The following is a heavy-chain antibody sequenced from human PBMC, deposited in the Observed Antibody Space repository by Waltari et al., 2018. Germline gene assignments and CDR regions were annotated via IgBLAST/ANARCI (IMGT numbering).Heavy chain of an antibody. V-gene: IGHV3-11*01. CDR3: AREASGWTPHFDN. D-gene: IGHD6-19*01. Sequence: QVQLVESGGGLVKPGGSLRLSCAVSGFTFSDYFMTWISQAPPKGLEWVSYISGRGLSTYYADSVKGRFTISRDKAKNSLYLQMNSLRDEDTAVYYCAREASGWTPHFDNWGQGTLVAVSS. CDR2: ISGRGLST. CDR1: GFTFSDYF. J-gene: IGHJ4*02.